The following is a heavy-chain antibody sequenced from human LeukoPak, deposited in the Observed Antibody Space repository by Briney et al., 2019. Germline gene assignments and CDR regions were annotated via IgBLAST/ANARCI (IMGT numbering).Heavy chain of an antibody. J-gene: IGHJ5*02. V-gene: IGHV4-38-2*01. CDR1: GYSISSGYY. CDR2: IYHSGST. CDR3: ARNWYCSSTSCFRAGCFDP. D-gene: IGHD2-2*01. Sequence: TSETLSLTCAVSGYSISSGYYWGWIRQPPGKGLEWIGSIYHSGSTYYNPSLKSRVTISVDTSKNQFSLKLSSVTAADTAVYYCARNWYCSSTSCFRAGCFDPWGQGTLVTVSS.